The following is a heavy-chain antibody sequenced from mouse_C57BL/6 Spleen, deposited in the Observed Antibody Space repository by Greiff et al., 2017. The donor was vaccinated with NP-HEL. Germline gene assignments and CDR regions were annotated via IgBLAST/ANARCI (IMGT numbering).Heavy chain of an antibody. CDR1: GYTFTSYW. Sequence: QVQLKQPGAELVRPGSSVKLSCKASGYTFTSYWMDWVKQRPGQGLEWIGNIYPSDSETHYNQKFKDKATLTVDKSSSTAYMQLSSLTSEDSAVYYCARGRYYGSSPAWFAYWGQGTLVTVSA. D-gene: IGHD1-1*01. J-gene: IGHJ3*01. CDR2: IYPSDSET. V-gene: IGHV1-61*01. CDR3: ARGRYYGSSPAWFAY.